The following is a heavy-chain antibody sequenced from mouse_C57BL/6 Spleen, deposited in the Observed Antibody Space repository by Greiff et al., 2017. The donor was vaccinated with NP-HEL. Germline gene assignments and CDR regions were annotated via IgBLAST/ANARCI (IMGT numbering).Heavy chain of an antibody. CDR3: ARGRSGYDYDPDY. V-gene: IGHV5-4*03. CDR1: GFTFSSYA. CDR2: ISDGGSYT. Sequence: EVKLVESGGGLVKPGGSLKLSCAASGFTFSSYAMSWVRQTPEKRLEWVATISDGGSYTYYPDNVKGRFTISRDNAKNNLYLQMSHLKSEDTAMYYCARGRSGYDYDPDYWGQGTTLTVSS. D-gene: IGHD2-4*01. J-gene: IGHJ2*01.